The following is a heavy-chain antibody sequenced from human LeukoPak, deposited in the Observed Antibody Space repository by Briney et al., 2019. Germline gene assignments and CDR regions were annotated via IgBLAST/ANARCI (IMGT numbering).Heavy chain of an antibody. J-gene: IGHJ4*02. CDR1: GYTFTSYY. D-gene: IGHD6-13*01. Sequence: AAVKVSCKASGYTFTSYYMHWVRQAPGQGLEWMGIINPSGGSTSYAQKFQGRVTMTRDTSTSTVYMELSSLRSEDPAVYYCARDPALSRSWSEFDYWGQGTLVPVSS. CDR3: ARDPALSRSWSEFDY. CDR2: INPSGGST. V-gene: IGHV1-46*01.